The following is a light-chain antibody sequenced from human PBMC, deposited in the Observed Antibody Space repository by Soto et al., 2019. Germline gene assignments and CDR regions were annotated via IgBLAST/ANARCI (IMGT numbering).Light chain of an antibody. J-gene: IGKJ5*01. Sequence: TQSLCILSLYPRERASLSCGASQSLSSNFLAWYQQKPGQAPRLLIYGASSRATGIPDRFSGTGSETDFTLTINRLEPEDFAVYYCQQYENSPITVGQGTRLEI. CDR1: QSLSSNF. CDR3: QQYENSPIT. CDR2: GAS. V-gene: IGKV3-20*01.